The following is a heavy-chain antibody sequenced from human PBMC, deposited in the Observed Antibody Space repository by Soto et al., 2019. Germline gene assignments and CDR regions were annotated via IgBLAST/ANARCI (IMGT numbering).Heavy chain of an antibody. J-gene: IGHJ4*02. CDR3: ARLLTGGTSDWNQFDL. CDR1: GFSLTSSGMS. D-gene: IGHD1-1*01. V-gene: IGHV2-70*01. CDR2: TDDNDHK. Sequence: TGPTLVNPTQTLTLTCTFSGFSLTSSGMSVTWIRQPPGKALEWLALTDDNDHKYYNSSLRTRLTLSKDTSKNHVVLTMTNMEPGDTGMYVRARLLTGGTSDWNQFDLWRQGTLVAVSS.